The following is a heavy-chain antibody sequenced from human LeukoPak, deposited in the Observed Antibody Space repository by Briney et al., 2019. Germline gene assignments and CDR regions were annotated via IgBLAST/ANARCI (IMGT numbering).Heavy chain of an antibody. CDR1: GFTFSSYG. V-gene: IGHV3-30*18. D-gene: IGHD4-17*01. J-gene: IGHJ5*02. CDR2: ISYDGSNK. Sequence: GGSLRLSCAASGFTFSSYGMHWVRQAPGKGLEWVTLISYDGSNKYYADSVKGRFTISRDNSKNTLYLQMNSLRAEDTAMYYCAKVSATVTTGGWFDPWGQGTLVTVSS. CDR3: AKVSATVTTGGWFDP.